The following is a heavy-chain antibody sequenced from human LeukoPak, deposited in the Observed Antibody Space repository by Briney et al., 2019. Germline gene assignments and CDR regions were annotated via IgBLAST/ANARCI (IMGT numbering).Heavy chain of an antibody. Sequence: PSETLSPTCSVSGGSISNSRYYWGWLRQPPGKGLEWIGSIYYSGATNSNPSLRSRLTISVDTSKNQFSLKLGSVTAADAAVYYCARKPDYGDPPDYWGQGTLVTVSS. J-gene: IGHJ4*02. V-gene: IGHV4-39*01. CDR3: ARKPDYGDPPDY. CDR2: IYYSGAT. D-gene: IGHD4-17*01. CDR1: GGSISNSRYY.